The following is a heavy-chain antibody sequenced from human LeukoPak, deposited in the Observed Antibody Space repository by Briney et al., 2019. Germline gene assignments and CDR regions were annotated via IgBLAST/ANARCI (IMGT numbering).Heavy chain of an antibody. D-gene: IGHD2-8*02. CDR2: ISSSSSYI. CDR1: GFTFSSYS. V-gene: IGHV3-21*01. Sequence: GGSLRLSCAASGFTFSSYSMNWVRQAPGKGLEWVSSISSSSSYIYYADSVKGRFTISRDNAKNSLYLQMNSLLAEDTAVYYCAREWGSVGRTGLGAFDIWGQGTMVTVSS. J-gene: IGHJ3*02. CDR3: AREWGSVGRTGLGAFDI.